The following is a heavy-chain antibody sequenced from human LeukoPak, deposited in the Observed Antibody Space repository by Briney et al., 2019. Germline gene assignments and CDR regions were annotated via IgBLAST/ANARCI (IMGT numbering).Heavy chain of an antibody. CDR3: AKSGHSYYDPPGDFS. J-gene: IGHJ5*02. CDR2: AYFTGSP. CDR1: GGSVSTSSSY. D-gene: IGHD3-22*01. V-gene: IGHV4-39*01. Sequence: PSETLSLTCTVSGGSVSTSSSYWGWLRQHPGNGLEWIVSAYFTGSPNYHPSLKTRVTISLDTSKHQFSLRLTSVIASDTAVYYCAKSGHSYYDPPGDFSWGQGTLVTVSS.